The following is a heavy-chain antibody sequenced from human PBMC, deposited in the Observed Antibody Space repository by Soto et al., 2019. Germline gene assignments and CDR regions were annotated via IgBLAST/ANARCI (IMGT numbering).Heavy chain of an antibody. V-gene: IGHV4-38-2*02. CDR1: GYSISSGYY. CDR3: ARDKRVNMIGGCFDP. D-gene: IGHD3-22*01. CDR2: IYHSGKT. Sequence: WETLSLTCVVSGYSISSGYYWAWVRQPPGKELEWIGSIYHSGKTYYKPSLRSRVTVSVDTSKNQFSMKLISVTAADTAVYYCARDKRVNMIGGCFDPWGQGTLLTVSS. J-gene: IGHJ5*02.